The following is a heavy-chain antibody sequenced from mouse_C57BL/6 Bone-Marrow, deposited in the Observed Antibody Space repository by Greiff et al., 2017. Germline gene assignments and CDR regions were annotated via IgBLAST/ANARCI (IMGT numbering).Heavy chain of an antibody. D-gene: IGHD1-1*01. CDR3: ARDQEYYGSSYLDY. V-gene: IGHV5-16*01. CDR2: INYDGSST. CDR1: GFTFSDYY. Sequence: DVMLVESEGGLVQPGSSMKLSCTASGFTFSDYYMAWVRQVPEKGLEWVANINYDGSSTYYLDSLKSRFIISIDNAKNILYLQISSLKSEDTATYYCARDQEYYGSSYLDYWGQGTTLTVSS. J-gene: IGHJ2*01.